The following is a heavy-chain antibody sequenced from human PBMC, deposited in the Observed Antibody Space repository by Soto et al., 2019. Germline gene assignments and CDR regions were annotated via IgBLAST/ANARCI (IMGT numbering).Heavy chain of an antibody. CDR3: AKDRGQWLGPFDI. CDR1: GFTFSSYG. CDR2: ISGSGGST. Sequence: GGSLRLSCAASGFTFSSYGMHWVRQAPGKGLEWVAVISGSGGSTYYADSVKGRFTISRDNSKNTLYLQMNSLRAEDTAVYYCAKDRGQWLGPFDIWGQGTMVTVSS. V-gene: IGHV3-23*01. D-gene: IGHD6-19*01. J-gene: IGHJ3*02.